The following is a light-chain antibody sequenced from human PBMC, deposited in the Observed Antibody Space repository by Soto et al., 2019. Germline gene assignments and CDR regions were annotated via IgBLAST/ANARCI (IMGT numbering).Light chain of an antibody. Sequence: QSVLTQPPSAAGSPGQSVTLSCTGTSSDVGGYKYVSWYQQHPGKAPKVMIYEVSKRPSGVPDRFSGSKSGNTASLTVSGLQAEDEADYYCSSYAGSNNLVFGGGTKLTVL. J-gene: IGLJ2*01. CDR2: EVS. CDR1: SSDVGGYKY. V-gene: IGLV2-8*01. CDR3: SSYAGSNNLV.